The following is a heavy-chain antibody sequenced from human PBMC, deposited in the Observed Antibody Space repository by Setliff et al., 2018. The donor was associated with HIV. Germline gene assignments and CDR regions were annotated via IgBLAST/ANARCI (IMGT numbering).Heavy chain of an antibody. J-gene: IGHJ4*02. CDR2: VYYGGST. CDR3: ARGLYYDSKSLDY. V-gene: IGHV4-39*07. D-gene: IGHD3-22*01. CDR1: GGSISSSSYY. Sequence: PSETLSLTCTVSGGSISSSSYYWGWIRQSPGKGLEWIGSVYYGGSTFYNPSLKSRVTISEDTSKNQVSLKLSSMTAADTAIYYCARGLYYDSKSLDYWGQGTLVTVSS.